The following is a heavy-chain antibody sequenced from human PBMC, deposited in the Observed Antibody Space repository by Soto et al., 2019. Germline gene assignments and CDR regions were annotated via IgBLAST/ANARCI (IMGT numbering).Heavy chain of an antibody. Sequence: SETLSLTCIVSGGSVGSGAYYWSWIRQPPGNALEWIGYIQYSGDTNYNSSLKSRVTISVDTSRNQFSLKLTSVTAADTAFYYCARHDYSDRAFDLRGQGTMVTVSS. J-gene: IGHJ3*01. D-gene: IGHD3-22*01. V-gene: IGHV4-61*08. CDR2: IQYSGDT. CDR3: ARHDYSDRAFDL. CDR1: GGSVGSGAYY.